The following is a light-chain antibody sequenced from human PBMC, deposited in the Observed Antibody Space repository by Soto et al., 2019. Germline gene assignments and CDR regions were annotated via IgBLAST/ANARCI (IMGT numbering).Light chain of an antibody. CDR2: DAS. CDR1: QSVSSY. Sequence: EIVLTQSPATLSLSPGERATLSCRASQSVSSYLAWYQQQHGQAPRLLIYDASNRATGIPARFSGSGSGTDFTLTISSLEPEDFAVYYCQQRRNWPLTFGGGTKVEIK. CDR3: QQRRNWPLT. V-gene: IGKV3-11*01. J-gene: IGKJ4*01.